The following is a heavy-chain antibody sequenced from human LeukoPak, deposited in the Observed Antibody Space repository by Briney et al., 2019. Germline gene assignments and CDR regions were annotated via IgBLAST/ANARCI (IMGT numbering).Heavy chain of an antibody. J-gene: IGHJ4*02. CDR1: GFIFSSYW. CDR2: IRQDGSEM. V-gene: IGHV3-7*01. D-gene: IGHD6-19*01. CDR3: ARRSVAGSLDY. Sequence: GGSLRLSCAASGFIFSSYWMSWVRQAPGKGLEWVANIRQDGSEMYYLDSVKGRFTISRDNAKKSLYLQMNSLRAEDTAVYYCARRSVAGSLDYWGQGTLVTVSS.